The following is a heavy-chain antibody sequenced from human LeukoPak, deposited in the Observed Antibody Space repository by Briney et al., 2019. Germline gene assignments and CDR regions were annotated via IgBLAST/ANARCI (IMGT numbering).Heavy chain of an antibody. D-gene: IGHD3-10*01. J-gene: IGHJ4*02. CDR3: AKVKGWYGEGYFDY. CDR1: GFAVSSNY. Sequence: GGSLRLSCAASGFAVSSNYMNWVRQAPGKGLEWVSVIYSDGRTYYADSVKGRFTISRDISKNTLFRQMTSLRAEDTAVYYCAKVKGWYGEGYFDYWGQGTLVTVSS. V-gene: IGHV3-53*01. CDR2: IYSDGRT.